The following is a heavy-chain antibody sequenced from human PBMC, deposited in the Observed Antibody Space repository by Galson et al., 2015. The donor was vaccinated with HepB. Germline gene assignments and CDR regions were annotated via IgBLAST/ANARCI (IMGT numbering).Heavy chain of an antibody. J-gene: IGHJ3*02. CDR3: ARDAELRFLEWLLPDAFDI. CDR1: GFTFSSYS. V-gene: IGHV3-48*01. CDR2: ISSSSSTI. D-gene: IGHD3-3*01. Sequence: SLRLSCAASGFTFSSYSMNWVRQAPGKGLEWVSYISSSSSTIYYADSVKGRFTISRDNAKNSLYLQMNSLRAEDTAVYYCARDAELRFLEWLLPDAFDIWGQGTMVTVSS.